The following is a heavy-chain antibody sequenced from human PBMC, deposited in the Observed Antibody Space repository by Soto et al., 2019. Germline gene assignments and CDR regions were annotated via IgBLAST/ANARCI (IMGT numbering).Heavy chain of an antibody. Sequence: GGSLRLSCAASGFNFSSYGMHWVRQAPGKGLEWVAVISYDGSNEYYADSVKGQFTISRDNSKNTLYLQMNSLRAEDTAVYYCAKDLRSCSGGSCYSDEYLQHWGQGTLVTVSS. CDR2: ISYDGSNE. D-gene: IGHD2-15*01. V-gene: IGHV3-30*18. CDR3: AKDLRSCSGGSCYSDEYLQH. CDR1: GFNFSSYG. J-gene: IGHJ1*01.